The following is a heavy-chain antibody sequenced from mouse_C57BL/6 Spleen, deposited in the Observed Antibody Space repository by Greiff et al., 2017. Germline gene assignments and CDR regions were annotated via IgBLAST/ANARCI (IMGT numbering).Heavy chain of an antibody. CDR3: TTYSYGSSDD. Sequence: VQLQQSGAELVRPGASVKLSCTASGFNIKDDYMHWVKQRPEQGLEWIGWIDPENGDTEYASKFQGKATITADTSSNTAYLQLSSLTSEDTAVYYCTTYSYGSSDDWGQGTTLTVSS. CDR1: GFNIKDDY. D-gene: IGHD1-1*01. J-gene: IGHJ2*01. CDR2: IDPENGDT. V-gene: IGHV14-4*01.